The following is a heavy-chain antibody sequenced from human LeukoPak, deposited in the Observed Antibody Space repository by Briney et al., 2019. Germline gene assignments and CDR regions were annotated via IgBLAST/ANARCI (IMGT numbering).Heavy chain of an antibody. Sequence: GGSLRLSCAASGFSFSSYWMSWVRQAPGKGLEWVAHIYQDGSDKNYVDSVKGRFTISRDNSNNSLFLQMNSLRAEDTAIYYCARDVHSGYGSGGYDYWGQGTLVTVSS. D-gene: IGHD3-10*01. V-gene: IGHV3-7*01. CDR2: IYQDGSDK. J-gene: IGHJ4*02. CDR1: GFSFSSYW. CDR3: ARDVHSGYGSGGYDY.